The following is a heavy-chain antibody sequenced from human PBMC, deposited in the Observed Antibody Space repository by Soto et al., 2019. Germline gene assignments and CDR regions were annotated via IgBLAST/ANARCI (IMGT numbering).Heavy chain of an antibody. J-gene: IGHJ4*02. D-gene: IGHD3-10*01. CDR1: GYTFSGSF. CDR2: INVGNGNI. Sequence: ASVKVSCKASGYTFSGSFIHWVRQAPGQRPEWMGCINVGNGNIEYSQKFQGRVSISRDTSANTVYMELSSQTSEDTATYYCARGDGPGSWLIDYWGQGALVTVSS. V-gene: IGHV1-3*01. CDR3: ARGDGPGSWLIDY.